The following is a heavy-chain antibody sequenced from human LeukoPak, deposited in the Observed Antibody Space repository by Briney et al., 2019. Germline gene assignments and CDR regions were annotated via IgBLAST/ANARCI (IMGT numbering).Heavy chain of an antibody. CDR3: ARGLRGYSYGYDFDY. CDR1: GGTISNYA. CDR2: MNPNSGNT. V-gene: IGHV1-8*03. D-gene: IGHD5-18*01. J-gene: IGHJ4*02. Sequence: ASVKVSCKASGGTISNYAISWVRQAPGQGLEWMGWMNPNSGNTGYAQKFQGRVTITRNTSISTAYMELSSLRSEDTAIYYCARGLRGYSYGYDFDYWGQGTLVTVSS.